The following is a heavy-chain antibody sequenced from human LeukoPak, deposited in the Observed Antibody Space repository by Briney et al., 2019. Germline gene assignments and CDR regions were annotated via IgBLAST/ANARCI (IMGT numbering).Heavy chain of an antibody. Sequence: ASVKVSCRASRYTFTSYYMHWVRQAPGQGLEWMGIINPSGGSTSYAQKFQGRVTMTRDTSTSTVYMELSSLRSEGTAVYYCARDSITMIVAQKVPFQHWGQGTLVTVSA. CDR1: RYTFTSYY. V-gene: IGHV1-46*01. CDR3: ARDSITMIVAQKVPFQH. D-gene: IGHD3-22*01. J-gene: IGHJ1*01. CDR2: INPSGGST.